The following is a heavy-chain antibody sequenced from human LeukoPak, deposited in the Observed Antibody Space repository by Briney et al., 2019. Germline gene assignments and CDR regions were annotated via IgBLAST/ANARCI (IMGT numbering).Heavy chain of an antibody. CDR3: AKPDFTTNYCYTLLS. V-gene: IGHV3-30*04. Sequence: GGSLRLSCAASGFTFSSYAMHWVRQAPGKGPEWVAIISSDESATYYAESVKGRFTISRDNPKNTLYLQMHSLSGEDTAFYYCAKPDFTTNYCYTLLSWGQGTLVTVSS. D-gene: IGHD2-2*02. CDR1: GFTFSSYA. J-gene: IGHJ5*02. CDR2: ISSDESAT.